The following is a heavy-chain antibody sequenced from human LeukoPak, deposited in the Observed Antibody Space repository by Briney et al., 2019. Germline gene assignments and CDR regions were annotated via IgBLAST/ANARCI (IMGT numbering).Heavy chain of an antibody. V-gene: IGHV4-4*02. CDR3: ARLRCSGGSCYSEFSDYYYGMDV. CDR1: GGSISSSNW. D-gene: IGHD2-15*01. CDR2: IYHSGST. J-gene: IGHJ6*04. Sequence: SGTLSLTCAVSGGSISSSNWWSWVRQPPGKGLEWIGEIYHSGSTNYNPSLKSRATISVDKSKNQFSLKLSSVTAADTAVYYCARLRCSGGSCYSEFSDYYYGMDVWGKGTTVTVSS.